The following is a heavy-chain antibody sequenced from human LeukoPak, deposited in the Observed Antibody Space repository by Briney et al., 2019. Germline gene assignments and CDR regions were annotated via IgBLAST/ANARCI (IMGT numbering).Heavy chain of an antibody. Sequence: ASVRVSCKASGYTFTSYYMHWVRQAPGQGLEWMGIINPSGGSTSYAQKFQGRVTITADESTSTAYMELSSLRSEDTAVYYCARGRGFLQGREYYYDSSGYTPLDYWGQGTLVTVSS. CDR2: INPSGGST. D-gene: IGHD3-22*01. CDR3: ARGRGFLQGREYYYDSSGYTPLDY. J-gene: IGHJ4*02. CDR1: GYTFTSYY. V-gene: IGHV1-46*01.